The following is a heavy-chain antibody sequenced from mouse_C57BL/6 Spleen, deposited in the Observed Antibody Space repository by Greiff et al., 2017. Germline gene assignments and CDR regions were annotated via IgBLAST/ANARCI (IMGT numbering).Heavy chain of an antibody. V-gene: IGHV1-81*01. Sequence: VQRVESGAELARPGASVKLSCKASGYTFTSYGISWVKQRTGQGLEWIGEIYPRSGNTYYNEKFKGKATLTADKSSSTAYMELRSLTSEDSAVYFCARSDYYGSRYFDVWGTGTTVTVSS. CDR2: IYPRSGNT. D-gene: IGHD1-1*01. CDR3: ARSDYYGSRYFDV. CDR1: GYTFTSYG. J-gene: IGHJ1*03.